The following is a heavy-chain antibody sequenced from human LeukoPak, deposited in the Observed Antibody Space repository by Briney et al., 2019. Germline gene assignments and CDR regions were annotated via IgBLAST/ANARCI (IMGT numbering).Heavy chain of an antibody. V-gene: IGHV3-30*18. Sequence: GGSLRLSCAASGFTFSSYGIHWVRQAPGKGLEWVAVISYDGSNKYYADSVKGRFTISRDNSKNTLYLQMNSLRAEDTAVYYCAKDPDYGDYYFDYWGQGTLVTVSS. CDR1: GFTFSSYG. J-gene: IGHJ4*02. D-gene: IGHD4-17*01. CDR3: AKDPDYGDYYFDY. CDR2: ISYDGSNK.